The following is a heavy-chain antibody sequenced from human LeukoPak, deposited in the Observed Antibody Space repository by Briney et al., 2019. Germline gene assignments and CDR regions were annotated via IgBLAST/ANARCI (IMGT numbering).Heavy chain of an antibody. D-gene: IGHD3-10*01. J-gene: IGHJ4*02. V-gene: IGHV4-30-4*01. CDR3: ARGPYGSGSYY. CDR1: GGSISNTNW. Sequence: PSGTLSLTCGVSGGSISNTNWWTWIRQPPGKGLEWIGYIYYSGTTYYNPSLKSRVTISVDTSKNQFSLKLTSVTAADTAVYYCARGPYGSGSYYWGQGTLVTVSS. CDR2: IYYSGTT.